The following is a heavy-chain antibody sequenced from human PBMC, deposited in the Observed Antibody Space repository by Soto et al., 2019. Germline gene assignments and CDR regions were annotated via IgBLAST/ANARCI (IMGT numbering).Heavy chain of an antibody. J-gene: IGHJ6*02. CDR3: ARAKGTYYDFWSGPGGRIVYYYGMDV. V-gene: IGHV4-34*01. CDR1: GGSFSGYY. Sequence: PSETLSLTCAVYGGSFSGYYWSWIPRPPAKGLEWTEEFNHSGSTNYNPSLKSRVTISVDTSKNHFSLKLSSVTAADMAEYYCARAKGTYYDFWSGPGGRIVYYYGMDVWGQGTTVTVSS. D-gene: IGHD3-3*01. CDR2: FNHSGST.